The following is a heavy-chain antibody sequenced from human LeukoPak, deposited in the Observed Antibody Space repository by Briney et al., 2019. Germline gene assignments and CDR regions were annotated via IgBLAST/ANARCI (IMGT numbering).Heavy chain of an antibody. J-gene: IGHJ3*02. V-gene: IGHV5-51*01. CDR2: IYPGDSDT. D-gene: IGHD3-22*01. CDR1: GYSFTSYW. CDR3: ARPYDSSGSWALDAFDI. Sequence: GESLKISCKGSGYSFTSYWIGWVRQMPGKGLEWMGIIYPGDSDTRYSPSFQGQVTISADKSISTAYLQWSSLKASDTAMYYCARPYDSSGSWALDAFDIWGQGTMVTVSS.